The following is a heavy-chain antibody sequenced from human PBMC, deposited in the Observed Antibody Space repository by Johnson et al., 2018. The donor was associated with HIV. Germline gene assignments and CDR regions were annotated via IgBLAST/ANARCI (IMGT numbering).Heavy chain of an antibody. CDR3: ARSKDCSVGTCPDGLDI. V-gene: IGHV3-11*04. CDR2: ISSSGTTI. J-gene: IGHJ3*02. Sequence: QVQLVESGGGLVKPGGSLRLSCVASGFRFSDHYMSWIRQAPGKGLEWVSYISSSGTTIYSADSVKGRFTTSRDNTNNSLYLQMNSLKAEDTAVYYCARSKDCSVGTCPDGLDIWGQWTMVIVSS. D-gene: IGHD2-15*01. CDR1: GFRFSDHY.